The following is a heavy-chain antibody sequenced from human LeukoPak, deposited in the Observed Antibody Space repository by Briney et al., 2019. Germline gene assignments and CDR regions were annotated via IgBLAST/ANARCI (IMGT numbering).Heavy chain of an antibody. CDR2: IYYSGST. Sequence: SETLSLTCTVSGGSISSSSYYWGWIRQPPGKGLEWIGSIYYSGSTYYNPSLKSRVTISVDTSKNQFSLKLSSVTAADTAVYYCARHRQQTGYEDNWFDPWGQGTLVTVSS. V-gene: IGHV4-39*01. D-gene: IGHD6-13*01. J-gene: IGHJ5*02. CDR1: GGSISSSSYY. CDR3: ARHRQQTGYEDNWFDP.